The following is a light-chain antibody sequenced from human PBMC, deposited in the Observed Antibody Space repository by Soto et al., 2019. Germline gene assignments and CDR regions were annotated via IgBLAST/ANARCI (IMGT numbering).Light chain of an antibody. CDR1: SSDVGGYNY. Sequence: QSALTQPASVSGSPGQSITISCTGTSSDVGGYNYVSWYQLHPGKAPKLMIYEVSNRPSGISNRFSGSKSGNTASLTISGLQAEDEADYYCSSYTSTNTLVVFGGGTKVTVL. J-gene: IGLJ2*01. V-gene: IGLV2-14*01. CDR3: SSYTSTNTLVV. CDR2: EVS.